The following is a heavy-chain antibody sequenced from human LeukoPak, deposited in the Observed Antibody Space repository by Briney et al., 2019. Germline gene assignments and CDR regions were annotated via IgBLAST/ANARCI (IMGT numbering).Heavy chain of an antibody. Sequence: GGSLRLSCEGSGFTFSAYDLSWVRQAQGQGLEWVAAISRSGSTPYYTTSVKGRFTISRDNSKNTLFLQMNSLRAGDTAVYYCANLTPDSTTPTDFWGQGTLVTVSS. CDR3: ANLTPDSTTPTDF. CDR2: ISRSGSTP. D-gene: IGHD1-1*01. V-gene: IGHV3-23*01. CDR1: GFTFSAYD. J-gene: IGHJ4*02.